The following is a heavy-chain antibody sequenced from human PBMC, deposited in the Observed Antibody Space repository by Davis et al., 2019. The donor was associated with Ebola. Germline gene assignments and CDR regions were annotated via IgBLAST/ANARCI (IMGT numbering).Heavy chain of an antibody. J-gene: IGHJ4*02. Sequence: PGGSLRLSCAASGFTFSSYGMHWVRQAPGKGLEWVAVISYDGSNKYYADSVKGRFTISRDNSKNTLYLQMNSLRAEDTAVYYCAKDRRRYSYLDYWGQGTLVTVSS. CDR1: GFTFSSYG. CDR3: AKDRRRYSYLDY. D-gene: IGHD5-18*01. V-gene: IGHV3-30*18. CDR2: ISYDGSNK.